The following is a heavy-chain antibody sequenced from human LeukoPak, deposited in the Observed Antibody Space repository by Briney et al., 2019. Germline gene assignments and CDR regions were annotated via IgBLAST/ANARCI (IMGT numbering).Heavy chain of an antibody. CDR1: GYSISSGYY. CDR2: IYHSGST. Sequence: SETLSLTCTVSGYSISSGYYWGWIRQPPGKGLEWIGSIYHSGSTYYNPSLKSRVTISVDTSKNQFSLKLSSVTAADTAVYYCARQSGYHTWFDPWGQGTLVSVSS. V-gene: IGHV4-38-2*02. D-gene: IGHD3-22*01. J-gene: IGHJ5*02. CDR3: ARQSGYHTWFDP.